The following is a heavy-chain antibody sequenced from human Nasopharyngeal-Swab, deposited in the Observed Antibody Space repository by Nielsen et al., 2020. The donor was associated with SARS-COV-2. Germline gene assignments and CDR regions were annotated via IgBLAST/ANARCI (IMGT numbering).Heavy chain of an antibody. J-gene: IGHJ4*02. CDR2: SYSSGST. D-gene: IGHD4-17*01. CDR1: GGSISSDSDY. V-gene: IGHV4-61*02. Sequence: SETLSLTCTVSGGSISSDSDYWSWIRQPAGKGLEWIGRSYSSGSTNYNPSLKSQVTISVDMSRNQLYLNPFSVTAADTAVYYCARSYGRGFDFWGQATLVTVSS. CDR3: ARSYGRGFDF.